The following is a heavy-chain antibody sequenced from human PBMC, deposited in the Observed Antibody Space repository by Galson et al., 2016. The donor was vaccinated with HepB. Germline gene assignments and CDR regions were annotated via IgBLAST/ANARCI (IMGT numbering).Heavy chain of an antibody. CDR2: MYHTEDT. CDR1: GASISDTEYY. D-gene: IGHD6-13*01. CDR3: AVATPQLGGFDS. J-gene: IGHJ4*02. Sequence: SETLSLTCTVSGASISDTEYYWGWIRQPPGRGLEWVGSMYHTEDTYYNPSLKSRVTISVDTSKNQFSLRLNSVTAADPAVYYCAVATPQLGGFDSWGQGTLVTVSS. V-gene: IGHV4-39*07.